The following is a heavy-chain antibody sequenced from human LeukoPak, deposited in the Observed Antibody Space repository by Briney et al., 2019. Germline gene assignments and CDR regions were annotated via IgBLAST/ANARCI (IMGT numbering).Heavy chain of an antibody. Sequence: SQTLSLTCAISGDSVSSTSATWNWIRQSPSRGLEWLGRTYYRSKWSSDYAVSVKSRITVKSDTSKNQFSLQLSSVTPEDTAVYYCARGPGWVDPWGQGTLVTVSS. CDR3: ARGPGWVDP. D-gene: IGHD2-2*01. V-gene: IGHV6-1*01. CDR1: GDSVSSTSAT. J-gene: IGHJ5*02. CDR2: TYYRSKWSS.